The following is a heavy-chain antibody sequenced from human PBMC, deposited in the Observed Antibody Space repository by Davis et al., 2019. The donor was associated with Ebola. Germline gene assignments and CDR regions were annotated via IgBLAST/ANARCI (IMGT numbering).Heavy chain of an antibody. J-gene: IGHJ5*02. CDR2: IYYSGST. CDR3: VAGSSGYYNWFDP. V-gene: IGHV4-59*01. D-gene: IGHD3-22*01. Sequence: MPSETLSLTCTVSGGSISSYYWIWIRQPPGKGLEWIGYIYYSGSTNYNPSLKSRVTISVDTSKNQFSLKLSSVTAADTAVYYCVAGSSGYYNWFDPWGQGTLVTVSS. CDR1: GGSISSYY.